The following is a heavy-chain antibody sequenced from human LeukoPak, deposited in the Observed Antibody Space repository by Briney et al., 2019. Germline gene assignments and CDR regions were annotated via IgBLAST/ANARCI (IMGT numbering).Heavy chain of an antibody. CDR1: GGSISSSSYY. CDR3: ARHGLRYFDRPNNWFDP. CDR2: IYYSGRT. D-gene: IGHD3-9*01. Sequence: SETLSLTCTVSGGSISSSSYYWGWIRQPPGKGLVWIGSIYYSGRTYYNPSLKSRVTISVDTTKNQFSLKLSSVTAADTAVYYCARHGLRYFDRPNNWFDPWGQGTLVTVSS. J-gene: IGHJ5*02. V-gene: IGHV4-39*01.